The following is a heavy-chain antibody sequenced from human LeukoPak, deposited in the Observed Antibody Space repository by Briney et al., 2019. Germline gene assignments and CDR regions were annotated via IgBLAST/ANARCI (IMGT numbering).Heavy chain of an antibody. V-gene: IGHV3-23*01. Sequence: GGSLRLSCVAPGFTFSNYAMSWVRQAPGKWLEWVSAISGSGGRTYYADSVKGRFTISRDNSKNTLYLQMNSLRAEDTAVFYCAKDPLNSIVWAFDYWGQGTLVTVSS. D-gene: IGHD3-3*02. CDR2: ISGSGGRT. CDR3: AKDPLNSIVWAFDY. CDR1: GFTFSNYA. J-gene: IGHJ4*02.